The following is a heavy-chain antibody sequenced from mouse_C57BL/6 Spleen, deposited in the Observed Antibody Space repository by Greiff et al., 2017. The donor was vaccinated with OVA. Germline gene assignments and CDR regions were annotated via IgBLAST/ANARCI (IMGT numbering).Heavy chain of an antibody. CDR2: IHPNSGST. CDR1: GYTFTSYW. D-gene: IGHD1-1*01. J-gene: IGHJ3*01. Sequence: QVQLQQSGAELVKPGASVKLSCKASGYTFTSYWMHWVKQRPGQGLEWIGMIHPNSGSTNYNEKFKSKATLTVDKSSSTAYMQLSSLTSEDSAVYYCARGLTTVVATPAYWGQGTLVTVSA. CDR3: ARGLTTVVATPAY. V-gene: IGHV1-64*01.